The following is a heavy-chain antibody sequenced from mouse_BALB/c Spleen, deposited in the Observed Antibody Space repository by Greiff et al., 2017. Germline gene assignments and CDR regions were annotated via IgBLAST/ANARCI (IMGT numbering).Heavy chain of an antibody. CDR2: ISSGGGST. J-gene: IGHJ4*01. CDR3: ARFRPGAMDY. CDR1: GFAFSSYD. Sequence: EVKLMESGGGLVKPGGSLKLSCAASGFAFSSYDMSWCRQNPEERLVWVAYISSGGGSTYYPDTVKGRFTISRDNAKNTLYLQMSSLKSEDTAMYYCARFRPGAMDYWGQGTSVTVSS. V-gene: IGHV5-12-1*01.